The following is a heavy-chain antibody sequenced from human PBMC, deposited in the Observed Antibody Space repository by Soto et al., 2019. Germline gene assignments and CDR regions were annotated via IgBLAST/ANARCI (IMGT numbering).Heavy chain of an antibody. Sequence: PGGSLRLSCAASGFTFSSYAMHWVRQAPGKGLERVAVISYDGSNKYYADSVKGRFTISRDNSKNTLYLQMNSLRAEDTAVYYCARGDYYDSSGSNYYGMDVWGQGTTVTVSS. CDR1: GFTFSSYA. J-gene: IGHJ6*02. CDR3: ARGDYYDSSGSNYYGMDV. D-gene: IGHD3-22*01. V-gene: IGHV3-30-3*01. CDR2: ISYDGSNK.